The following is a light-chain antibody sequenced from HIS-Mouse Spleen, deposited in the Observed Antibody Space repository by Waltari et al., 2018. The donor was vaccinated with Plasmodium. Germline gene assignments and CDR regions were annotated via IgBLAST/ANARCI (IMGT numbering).Light chain of an antibody. CDR2: EDS. V-gene: IGLV3-10*01. J-gene: IGLJ3*02. Sequence: SYELTQPPSVSVSPGQTARITCSGDALPKTYDYWDQQKSGQAPVLVINEDSKRPSGIPVRFSGSSSGTMATLTISGAQVEDEADYYCYATDSSGNHRVFGGGTKLTVL. CDR3: YATDSSGNHRV. CDR1: ALPKTY.